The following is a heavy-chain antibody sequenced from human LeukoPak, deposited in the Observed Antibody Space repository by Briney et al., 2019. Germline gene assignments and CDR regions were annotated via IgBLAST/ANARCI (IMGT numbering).Heavy chain of an antibody. V-gene: IGHV1-46*01. Sequence: ASVKVSCKASGYTFTSYYMHWVRQAPGQGLEWMGIINPSGGSTSYAQKFQGRVTMTRDTSTSTVYMELSSLRSEDTAVYYCARAYGFWSGYRTYYNMDVWGTGTTVTVSS. CDR2: INPSGGST. J-gene: IGHJ6*03. CDR1: GYTFTSYY. CDR3: ARAYGFWSGYRTYYNMDV. D-gene: IGHD3-3*01.